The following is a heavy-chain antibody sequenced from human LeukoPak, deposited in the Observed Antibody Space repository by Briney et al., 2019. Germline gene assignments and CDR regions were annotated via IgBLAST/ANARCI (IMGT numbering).Heavy chain of an antibody. D-gene: IGHD5-18*01. CDR1: GFTFSSYA. V-gene: IGHV3-23*01. CDR2: ISGSGGST. CDR3: AKGGGRIRLWPALFDY. Sequence: GGSLRLSCAASGFTFSSYAMSWVRQAPGKGLEWVSVISGSGGSTNYADSVKGRFTISRDNSKNTLYLQMNSLRVEDTAVYYCAKGGGRIRLWPALFDYWGQGTLVTVSS. J-gene: IGHJ4*02.